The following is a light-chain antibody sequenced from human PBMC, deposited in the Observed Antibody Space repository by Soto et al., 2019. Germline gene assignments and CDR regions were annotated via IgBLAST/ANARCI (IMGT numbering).Light chain of an antibody. Sequence: QSALTQPPSVSGSPGQSVAISCTGTSSDVGNYNRVSWYQQHPGTAPKLMIYDVSNRPSGVPDRFSGSKSGNTASLTISGVQADAEADYCCSSYRSSSTYVFGAGTKVTVL. J-gene: IGLJ1*01. CDR2: DVS. V-gene: IGLV2-18*02. CDR3: SSYRSSSTYV. CDR1: SSDVGNYNR.